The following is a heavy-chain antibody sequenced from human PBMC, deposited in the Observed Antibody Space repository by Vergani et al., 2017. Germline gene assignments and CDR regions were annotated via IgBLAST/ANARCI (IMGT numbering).Heavy chain of an antibody. CDR3: ARYLIAAADFDWFDP. CDR1: GGSISSGSYY. J-gene: IGHJ5*02. D-gene: IGHD6-13*01. V-gene: IGHV4-61*02. Sequence: QVQLQESGPGLVKPSQTLSLTCTVSGGSISSGSYYWSWIRQPAGKGLEWIGRIYTSGSTNYNPSLKSRVTISVDTSKNQFSLKLSSVTAADTAVYYCARYLIAAADFDWFDPWGQGTLVTVSS. CDR2: IYTSGST.